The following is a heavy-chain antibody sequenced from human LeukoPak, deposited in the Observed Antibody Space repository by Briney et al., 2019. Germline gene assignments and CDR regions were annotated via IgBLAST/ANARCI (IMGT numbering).Heavy chain of an antibody. D-gene: IGHD4-11*01. J-gene: IGHJ4*02. CDR2: INPSGGST. CDR3: ARDYSNARAFDY. CDR1: GYTFTNYF. Sequence: ASVKVSCKASGYTFTNYFIHWVRQAPGQGLEWMGIINPSGGSTSYAQKFRGTVTMTRDTSTNTVYMELSSLRSEDTAVYYCARDYSNARAFDYWGQGTLVTVSS. V-gene: IGHV1-46*01.